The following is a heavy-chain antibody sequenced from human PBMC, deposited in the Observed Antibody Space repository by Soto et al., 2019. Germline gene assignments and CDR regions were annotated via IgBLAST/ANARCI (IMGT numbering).Heavy chain of an antibody. J-gene: IGHJ4*02. CDR1: GGSISSGGYY. Sequence: QVPLQESGPGLVKPSQTLSLTCTVSGGSISSGGYYWSWIRQHPGKGLEWIGYIYYSGSTYYNPSLKSRVTISVDTSKNQFSLKLSSVTAADTAVYYCARDSPGYYGSGIDYWGQGTLVTVSS. D-gene: IGHD3-10*01. CDR2: IYYSGST. V-gene: IGHV4-31*03. CDR3: ARDSPGYYGSGIDY.